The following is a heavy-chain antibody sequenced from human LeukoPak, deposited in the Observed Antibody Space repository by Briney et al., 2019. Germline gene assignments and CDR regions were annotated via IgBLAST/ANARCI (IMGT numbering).Heavy chain of an antibody. J-gene: IGHJ4*02. V-gene: IGHV5-51*01. Sequence: GGSLQISCKGSGYSFTSYWIGWVRPVPGKGLEWMGIIYPGDSDTRYSPSFQGKVTISAHKSISTAYLQWSSLKPSDTAMYYCARRTGMTTPFSFWGQGTLVTVSS. CDR3: ARRTGMTTPFSF. CDR2: IYPGDSDT. CDR1: GYSFTSYW. D-gene: IGHD4-17*01.